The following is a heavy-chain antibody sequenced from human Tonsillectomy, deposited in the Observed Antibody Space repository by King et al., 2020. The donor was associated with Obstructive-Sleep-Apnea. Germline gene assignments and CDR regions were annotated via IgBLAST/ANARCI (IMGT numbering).Heavy chain of an antibody. CDR2: FYICGSG. CDR3: ARGSLRIPPDAFDI. J-gene: IGHJ3*02. Sequence: VQLQESGPGLVKPSETLSLTCTVSGGSISSIYWSWIRQPAGKGLEGIGRFYICGSGNYNPSLRSRVTMSVDTSKTQFSLKLGSVTAADTAVYYCARGSLRIPPDAFDIWVQGTMVTVSS. D-gene: IGHD2-21*01. V-gene: IGHV4-4*07. CDR1: GGSISSIY.